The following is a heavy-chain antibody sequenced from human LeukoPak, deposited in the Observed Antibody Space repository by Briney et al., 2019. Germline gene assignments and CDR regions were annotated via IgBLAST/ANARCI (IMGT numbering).Heavy chain of an antibody. D-gene: IGHD6-19*01. CDR1: GGSISSYY. J-gene: IGHJ5*02. CDR3: ARHPYSSGWYSGNWFDP. CDR2: IYYSGST. Sequence: SGTLSLTCTVSGGSISSYYWSWIRQPPGKGLEWIGYIYYSGSTNYNPSLKSRVTISVDTSKNQFSLKLSSVTAADTAVYYCARHPYSSGWYSGNWFDPWGQGTLVTVSS. V-gene: IGHV4-59*08.